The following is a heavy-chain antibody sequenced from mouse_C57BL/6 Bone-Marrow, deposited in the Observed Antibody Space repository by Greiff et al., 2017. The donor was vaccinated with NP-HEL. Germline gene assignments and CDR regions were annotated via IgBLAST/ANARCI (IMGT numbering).Heavy chain of an antibody. J-gene: IGHJ1*03. CDR1: GYTFTSYW. CDR2: IYPGSGST. Sequence: QVQLKQPGAELVKPGASVKMSCKASGYTFTSYWITWVKQRPGQGLEWIGDIYPGSGSTNYNEKFQSKATLTVDPSSSTAYMQLSSLTSEDSAVYVCARWEYYDYDKRYFDVWGTGTTVTVSS. CDR3: ARWEYYDYDKRYFDV. D-gene: IGHD2-4*01. V-gene: IGHV1-55*01.